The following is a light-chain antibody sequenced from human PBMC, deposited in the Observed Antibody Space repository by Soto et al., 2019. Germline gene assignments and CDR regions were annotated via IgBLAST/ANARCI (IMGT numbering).Light chain of an antibody. J-gene: IGKJ5*01. V-gene: IGKV3-11*01. CDR1: QSVSGRY. CDR2: GAF. CDR3: QQRNIWPPVT. Sequence: EMVLRQSPGTLSLSPGEGATLSCRASQSVSGRYLAWYQQKPGQAPRLVIYGAFNRATGIPARFSGSGSGTDFTLTISSLEPEDFAVYYCQQRNIWPPVTFGQGTRLEI.